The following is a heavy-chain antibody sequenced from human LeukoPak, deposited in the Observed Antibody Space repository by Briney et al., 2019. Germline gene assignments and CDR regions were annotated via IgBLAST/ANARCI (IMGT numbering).Heavy chain of an antibody. J-gene: IGHJ4*02. Sequence: SETLSLTCAVYGGSFGGYYWSWIRQPPGKGLEWIGEINHSGSTNYNPSLKSRVTISVDTSKNQFSLKLSSVTAADTAVYYCARVTRSFDYWGQGTLVTVSS. CDR2: INHSGST. CDR3: ARVTRSFDY. CDR1: GGSFGGYY. V-gene: IGHV4-34*01.